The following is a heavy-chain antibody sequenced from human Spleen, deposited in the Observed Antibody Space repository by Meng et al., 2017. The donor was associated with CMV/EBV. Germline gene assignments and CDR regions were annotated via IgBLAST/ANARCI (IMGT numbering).Heavy chain of an antibody. D-gene: IGHD1-26*01. J-gene: IGHJ4*02. V-gene: IGHV4-4*07. CDR3: ATGSGDFDH. Sequence: QVQIQESGPGLVKPSETLSLTCSVSGVPMNNFYWSWIRQPAGKGLEWIGRIYISGDTNYNPSLKSRVTISKDTSKIQISLRLTSVTAADTVVYYCATGSGDFDHWGRGTLVTVSS. CDR1: GVPMNNFY. CDR2: IYISGDT.